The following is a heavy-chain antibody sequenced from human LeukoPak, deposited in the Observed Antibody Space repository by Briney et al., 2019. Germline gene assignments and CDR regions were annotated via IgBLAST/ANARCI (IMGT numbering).Heavy chain of an antibody. J-gene: IGHJ4*02. D-gene: IGHD1-7*01. V-gene: IGHV1-2*02. CDR1: GYTFTGYY. CDR2: INPNSGGT. CDR3: ARSPTGTRSSQVDY. Sequence: WASVKVSCKASGYTFTGYYMHWVRQAPGQGLEWMGWINPNSGGTNYAQKFQGRVTMTRDTSISTAYMELSRLRSDDTAVYCCARSPTGTRSSQVDYWGQGTLVTVSS.